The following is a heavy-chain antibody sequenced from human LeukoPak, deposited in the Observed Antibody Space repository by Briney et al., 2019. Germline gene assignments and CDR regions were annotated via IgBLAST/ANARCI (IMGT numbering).Heavy chain of an antibody. V-gene: IGHV1-69*04. Sequence: SLKACCKASGGTFSSYAISWVRQAAGQGLEGRGRIIPILGIANTARQFQGRVTITADKSTSTAYMELSILRSEATVLYYCAKDGAYSGAAGYYGGTVEIWGHGAM. D-gene: IGHD2-21*01. CDR2: IIPILGIA. CDR3: AKDGAYSGAAGYYGGTVEI. J-gene: IGHJ3*02. CDR1: GGTFSSYA.